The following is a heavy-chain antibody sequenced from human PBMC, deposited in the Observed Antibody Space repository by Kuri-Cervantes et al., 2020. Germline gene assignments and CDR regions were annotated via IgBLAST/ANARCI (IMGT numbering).Heavy chain of an antibody. J-gene: IGHJ5*01. CDR3: AREFLAAVDS. V-gene: IGHV3-13*01. CDR1: GFTFSSYD. Sequence: GESLKISCAASGFTFSSYDMHWVRQATGKGLEWDSAIGTAGDTYYPGSVKGRFTIPRDNAKNSLYLQMNSLRAGDTARYYWAREFLAAVDSWGQGTPVTVSS. D-gene: IGHD6-13*01. CDR2: IGTAGDT.